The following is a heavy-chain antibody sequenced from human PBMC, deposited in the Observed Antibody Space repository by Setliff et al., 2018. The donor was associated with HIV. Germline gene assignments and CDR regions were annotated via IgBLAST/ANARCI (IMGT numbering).Heavy chain of an antibody. CDR1: GGSFSSGDYS. CDR3: ARILGSHYYYGMDV. V-gene: IGHV4-30-4*08. D-gene: IGHD6-19*01. J-gene: IGHJ6*02. Sequence: SETLSLTCTVSGGSFSSGDYSWTWIRQPPGKGLEWIGFIFYSGSTHQNPSLKSRVTISVDSSKNRFSLILSSVTAADTAVYFCARILGSHYYYGMDVWGPGTTVTVSS. CDR2: IFYSGST.